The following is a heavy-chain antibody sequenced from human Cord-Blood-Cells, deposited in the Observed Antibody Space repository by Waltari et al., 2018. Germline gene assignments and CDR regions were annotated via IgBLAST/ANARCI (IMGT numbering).Heavy chain of an antibody. CDR1: GDSVSSNSAA. Sequence: GPGLVKPSQTLSLTCAISGDSVSSNSAAWNWIRQSPSRGLEWLGRTYYRSKWYNDYAVSGKSRITINPDTSKNQFSLQLNSVTPEDTAVYYCARVVTEGYSYGSYFGYWGQGTLVTVSS. CDR2: TYYRSKWYN. V-gene: IGHV6-1*01. CDR3: ARVVTEGYSYGSYFGY. D-gene: IGHD5-18*01. J-gene: IGHJ4*02.